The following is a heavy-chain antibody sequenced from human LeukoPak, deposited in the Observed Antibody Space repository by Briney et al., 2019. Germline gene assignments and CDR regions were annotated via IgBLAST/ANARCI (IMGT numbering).Heavy chain of an antibody. CDR2: INHSGST. Sequence: SSETLSLTCAVYGGSFSGYYWSWIRQPPGKGLEWIGEINHSGSTNYNPSLKSRVTISVDTSKNQFSLKLSSVTAADTAVYYCARASNCSSTSCYMDYWGQGTLVTVSS. V-gene: IGHV4-34*01. J-gene: IGHJ4*02. CDR1: GGSFSGYY. CDR3: ARASNCSSTSCYMDY. D-gene: IGHD2-2*02.